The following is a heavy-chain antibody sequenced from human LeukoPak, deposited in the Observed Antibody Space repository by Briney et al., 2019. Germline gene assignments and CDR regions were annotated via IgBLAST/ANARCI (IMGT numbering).Heavy chain of an antibody. CDR2: ISGSGHST. V-gene: IGHV3-23*01. D-gene: IGHD3-10*01. Sequence: GGSLRLSCAASGFTFSSYAMNWVRQAPGKGLEWVSGISGSGHSTYYADSVKGRFTISRDNSKNTVHLQMNSLRADGTAIYYCAKEGEQLWFHLHFDYWGQGSLVTVSS. J-gene: IGHJ4*02. CDR1: GFTFSSYA. CDR3: AKEGEQLWFHLHFDY.